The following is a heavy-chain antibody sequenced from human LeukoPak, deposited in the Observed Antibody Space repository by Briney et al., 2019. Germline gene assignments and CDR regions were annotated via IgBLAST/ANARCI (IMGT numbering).Heavy chain of an antibody. CDR1: GFTFSSYG. CDR3: AKGSSSGLYYYYHMDV. Sequence: GGSLRLSCAASGFTFSSYGMHWVRQAPGKGLEWVSAISGSDGSTYYADSVKGRFTISRDNSKNTLYVQMNSLRAEDTAVYYCAKGSSSGLYYYYHMDVWGKGTTVTVSS. D-gene: IGHD2-15*01. CDR2: ISGSDGST. V-gene: IGHV3-23*01. J-gene: IGHJ6*03.